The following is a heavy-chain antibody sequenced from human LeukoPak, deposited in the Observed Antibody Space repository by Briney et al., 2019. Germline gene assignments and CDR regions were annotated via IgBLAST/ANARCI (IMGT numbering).Heavy chain of an antibody. CDR3: ARALDFWSGYYRGVLGY. J-gene: IGHJ4*02. CDR1: XFTVXSNY. D-gene: IGHD3-3*01. CDR2: IYSGGST. V-gene: IGHV3-66*01. Sequence: GSLRLSXXXXXFTVXSNYMSWVRQAPGKGLEWVSVIYSGGSTYYADSVKGRFTISRDNSKNTLYLQMNSLRAEDTAVYYCARALDFWSGYYRGVLGYWGQGTLVTVSS.